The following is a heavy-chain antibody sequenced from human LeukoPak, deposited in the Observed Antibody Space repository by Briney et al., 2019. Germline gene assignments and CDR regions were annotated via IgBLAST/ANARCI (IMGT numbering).Heavy chain of an antibody. J-gene: IGHJ1*01. V-gene: IGHV1-46*01. Sequence: ASVTVSCTASGYTFTSYYMHWVRQAPGQGLEWMGIINPSGGSTSYAQKFQGRVTMTRDTSTSTVYMELSSLRSEDTAVYYCARDEGAYCGGDCYHTAEYFQHWGQGTLVTVSS. D-gene: IGHD2-21*02. CDR1: GYTFTSYY. CDR3: ARDEGAYCGGDCYHTAEYFQH. CDR2: INPSGGST.